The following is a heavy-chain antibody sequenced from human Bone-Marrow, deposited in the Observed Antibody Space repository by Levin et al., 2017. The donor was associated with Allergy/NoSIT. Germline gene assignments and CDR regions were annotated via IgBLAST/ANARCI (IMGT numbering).Heavy chain of an antibody. Sequence: GESLKISCAASGFTFSSYAMHWVRQAPGKGLEWVAVISYDGSNKYYADSVKGRFTISRDNSKNTLYLQMNSLRAEDTAVYYCARLGGGPDIVVVPAAYDAFDIWGQGTMVTVSS. CDR2: ISYDGSNK. CDR3: ARLGGGPDIVVVPAAYDAFDI. V-gene: IGHV3-30-3*01. CDR1: GFTFSSYA. J-gene: IGHJ3*02. D-gene: IGHD2-2*01.